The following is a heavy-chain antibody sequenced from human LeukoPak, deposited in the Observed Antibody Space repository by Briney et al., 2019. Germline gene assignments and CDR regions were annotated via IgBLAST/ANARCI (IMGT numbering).Heavy chain of an antibody. CDR3: ATNIYYYDSSGYFDY. J-gene: IGHJ4*02. Sequence: ASVKVSCKVSGYTFTDYYMHWVQQAPGKGLEWMGLVDPGDGETIYAEKFQGRVTITADTSTDTAYMELSSLRSEDTAVYYCATNIYYYDSSGYFDYWGQGTLVTVSS. D-gene: IGHD3-22*01. V-gene: IGHV1-69-2*01. CDR2: VDPGDGET. CDR1: GYTFTDYY.